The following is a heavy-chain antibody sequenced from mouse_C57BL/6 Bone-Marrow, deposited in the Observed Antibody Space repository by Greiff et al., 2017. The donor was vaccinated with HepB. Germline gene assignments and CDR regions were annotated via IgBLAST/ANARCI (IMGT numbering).Heavy chain of an antibody. CDR3: ASSSSPLYWYFDV. Sequence: QVQLQQSGAELVRPGTSVKVSCKASGYAFTNYLIEWVKQRPGQGLEWIGVINPGSGGTNYNEKFQGKATLTADKSSSTAYMQLSSLTSEDSAVYFCASSSSPLYWYFDVWGTGTTVTVSS. D-gene: IGHD1-1*01. V-gene: IGHV1-54*01. J-gene: IGHJ1*03. CDR2: INPGSGGT. CDR1: GYAFTNYL.